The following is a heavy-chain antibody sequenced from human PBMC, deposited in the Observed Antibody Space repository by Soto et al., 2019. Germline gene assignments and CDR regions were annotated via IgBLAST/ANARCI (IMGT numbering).Heavy chain of an antibody. Sequence: SETLSLTCTVSGGSITSYYWNWIRQPPGKGLEWIGEINHSGSTNYNPSLKSRVTISVDTSKNQFSLKLSSVTAADTAVYYCARVNHSNPPHGWFDPWGQGTLVTVSS. CDR3: ARVNHSNPPHGWFDP. J-gene: IGHJ5*02. CDR2: INHSGST. D-gene: IGHD2-15*01. V-gene: IGHV4-34*01. CDR1: GGSITSYY.